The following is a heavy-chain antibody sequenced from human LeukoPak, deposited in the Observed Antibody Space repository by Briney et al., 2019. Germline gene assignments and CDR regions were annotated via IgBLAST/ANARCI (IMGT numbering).Heavy chain of an antibody. Sequence: GASAKVSCKASGYTFTGYYMHWVRQAPGQGLEWMGWINPNSGGTNYAQKFQGRVTMTRDTSISTAYMELSRLRSDDTAVYYCAREVCSGGSCYAVFDYWGQGTLVTVSS. CDR3: AREVCSGGSCYAVFDY. V-gene: IGHV1-2*02. J-gene: IGHJ4*02. D-gene: IGHD2-15*01. CDR1: GYTFTGYY. CDR2: INPNSGGT.